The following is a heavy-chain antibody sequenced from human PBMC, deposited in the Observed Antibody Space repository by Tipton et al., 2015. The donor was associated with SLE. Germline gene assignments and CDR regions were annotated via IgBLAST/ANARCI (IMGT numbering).Heavy chain of an antibody. V-gene: IGHV4-61*02. J-gene: IGHJ4*02. CDR1: DNSINNDHYY. Sequence: GLVKPSDTLSLTCAVSDNSINNDHYYWSWVRQPAGKGLEYIGRIYTTGNTRYNPSLKSRVTISLDTSKNKFSLSLSSVTAADTAVYYCARQKMGYYDIGGNWSQGRTWIDSWGRGILVTVSS. CDR2: IYTTGNT. D-gene: IGHD3-22*01. CDR3: ARQKMGYYDIGGNWSQGRTWIDS.